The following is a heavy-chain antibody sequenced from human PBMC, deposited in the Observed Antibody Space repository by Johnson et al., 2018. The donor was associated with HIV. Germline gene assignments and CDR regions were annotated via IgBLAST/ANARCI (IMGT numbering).Heavy chain of an antibody. Sequence: WVAFIRYDGSNKYYADSVKGRFTISRDNAKNSLYLQMNSLRAEDTAVYYCARATDQRLDAFDIWGQGTMVTVSS. V-gene: IGHV3-30*02. D-gene: IGHD6-25*01. CDR2: IRYDGSNK. CDR3: ARATDQRLDAFDI. J-gene: IGHJ3*02.